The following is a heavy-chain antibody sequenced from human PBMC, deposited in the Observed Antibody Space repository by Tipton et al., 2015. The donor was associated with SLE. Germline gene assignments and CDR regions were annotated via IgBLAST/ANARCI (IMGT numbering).Heavy chain of an antibody. CDR1: TGSITSSKYY. Sequence: LRLSCSVSTGSITSSKYYWGWIRRPPGKGLEWIGSIDYSWSTYYNPSLKSRVTISVDTSKNRFSLKVNSVIVADTAVYYCARLLGATTFDYWVQGTLVTVSS. CDR2: IDYSWST. J-gene: IGHJ4*02. CDR3: ARLLGATTFDY. V-gene: IGHV4-39*01. D-gene: IGHD1-26*01.